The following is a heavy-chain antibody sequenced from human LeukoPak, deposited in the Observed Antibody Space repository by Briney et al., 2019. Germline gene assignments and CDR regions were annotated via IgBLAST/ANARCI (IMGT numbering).Heavy chain of an antibody. V-gene: IGHV3-66*01. J-gene: IGHJ4*02. CDR3: ARDGITMVRGVIN. D-gene: IGHD3-10*01. CDR2: IYSGGST. Sequence: GGSLRPSCAASGFTVSSNYMSWVRQAPGKGLEWVSVIYSGGSTYYADSVKGRFTISRDNSKNTLYLQMNSLRAEDTAVYYCARDGITMVRGVINWGQGTLVTVSS. CDR1: GFTVSSNY.